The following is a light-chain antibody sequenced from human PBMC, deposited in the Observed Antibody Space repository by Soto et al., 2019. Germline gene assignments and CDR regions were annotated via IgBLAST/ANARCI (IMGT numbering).Light chain of an antibody. Sequence: ELVMTQSPATLSVSPGEGVMLSCRASQSVRSNLAWYQQRPGQAPRLLIYGASIRATGIPARFSGTGSGTDFTLTISSLQSEDSAIYYCQQYNNWPLFTFGQVTKLEIK. CDR1: QSVRSN. CDR2: GAS. CDR3: QQYNNWPLFT. V-gene: IGKV3-15*01. J-gene: IGKJ2*01.